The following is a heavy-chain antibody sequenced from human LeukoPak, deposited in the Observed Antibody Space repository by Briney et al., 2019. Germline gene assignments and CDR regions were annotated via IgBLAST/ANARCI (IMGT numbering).Heavy chain of an antibody. J-gene: IGHJ5*02. CDR3: ARGSGYDSDRWFDP. CDR1: GFTFSSYD. V-gene: IGHV3-13*01. D-gene: IGHD5-12*01. CDR2: IGTAGDT. Sequence: GGSLRLSCAASGFTFSSYDMHWVRQATGKGLEWVSAIGTAGDTYYPGSVKGRFTISRENAKNSLYLQMNSLRAGDTAVYYCARGSGYDSDRWFDPWGQGTLVTVSS.